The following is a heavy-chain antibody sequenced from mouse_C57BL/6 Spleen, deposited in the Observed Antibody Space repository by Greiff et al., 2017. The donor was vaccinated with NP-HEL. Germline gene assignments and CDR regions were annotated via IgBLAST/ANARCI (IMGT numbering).Heavy chain of an antibody. V-gene: IGHV1-18*01. J-gene: IGHJ4*01. Sequence: VQLQPSGPELVKPGASVKIPCKASGYTFTDYNMDWVKQSHGKSLEWIGDINPNNGGTIYNQKFKGKATLTVDKSSSTAYMELRSLTSEDTAVYYCAREAGYYAMDYWGQGTSVTVSS. CDR2: INPNNGGT. CDR1: GYTFTDYN. CDR3: AREAGYYAMDY.